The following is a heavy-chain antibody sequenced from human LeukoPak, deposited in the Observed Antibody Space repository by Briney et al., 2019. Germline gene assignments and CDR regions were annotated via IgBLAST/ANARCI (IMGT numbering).Heavy chain of an antibody. D-gene: IGHD2-21*02. J-gene: IGHJ4*02. CDR1: GYTFTGYY. Sequence: GASVKVSCKASGYTFTGYYMHWVRQAPGQGLEWMGWINPNSGGTNYAQKFQGRVTMTRDTSISTAYMELSRLRSDDTAVYYCARVGAAYCGGDCSTYYFDYWGQGTLVTVSS. CDR2: INPNSGGT. V-gene: IGHV1-2*02. CDR3: ARVGAAYCGGDCSTYYFDY.